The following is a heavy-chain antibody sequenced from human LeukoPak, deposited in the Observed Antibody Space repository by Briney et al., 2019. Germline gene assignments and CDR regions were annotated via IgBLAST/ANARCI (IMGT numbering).Heavy chain of an antibody. CDR3: PRDLLPAAGEYYFDY. J-gene: IGHJ4*02. D-gene: IGHD6-13*01. CDR1: GLIFNTYG. CDR2: ISGSGGTT. Sequence: GGTLRLSCAASGLIFNTYGMNWVRQAPGKGLEWGSSISGSGGTTYYADSVKGRFTISRDNSKNTLYLQMNSLRADDTAVSYCPRDLLPAAGEYYFDYWGQGTLVTVSS. V-gene: IGHV3-23*01.